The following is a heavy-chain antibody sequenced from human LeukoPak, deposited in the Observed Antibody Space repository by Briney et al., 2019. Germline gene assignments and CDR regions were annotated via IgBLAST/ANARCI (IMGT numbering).Heavy chain of an antibody. CDR1: GFTFSSCW. CDR2: VNSDGSWT. J-gene: IGHJ4*02. V-gene: IGHV3-74*01. CDR3: VSFYETN. D-gene: IGHD2-2*01. Sequence: SGGSLRLSCAASGFTFSSCWMHWVRQAPGKGLVWVSHVNSDGSWTSHADSVKGRFTISKDNAKNTVYLQMNNLRTEDTAVYYCVSFYETNWGRGTLVTVSS.